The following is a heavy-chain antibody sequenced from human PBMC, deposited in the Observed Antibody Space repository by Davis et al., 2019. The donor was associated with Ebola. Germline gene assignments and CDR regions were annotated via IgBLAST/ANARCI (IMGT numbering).Heavy chain of an antibody. CDR1: GFTLSSYG. CDR2: ISNNGGNK. D-gene: IGHD4-11*01. CDR3: ARDSDDYSFDY. J-gene: IGHJ4*02. V-gene: IGHV3-30*03. Sequence: GESLKIPCAASGFTLSSYGMHWVRQAPGKGLEWVAGISNNGGNKYYADSVKGRFTISRDNAKNSLYLQMNSLRAEDTAVYYCARDSDDYSFDYWGQGTLVTVSS.